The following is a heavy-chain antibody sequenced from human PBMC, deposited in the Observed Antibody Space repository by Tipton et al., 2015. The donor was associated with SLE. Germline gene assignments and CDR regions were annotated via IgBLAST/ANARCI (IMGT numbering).Heavy chain of an antibody. CDR3: SGDSLGVDH. V-gene: IGHV4-38-2*02. CDR1: GYSISSGYY. D-gene: IGHD3-10*01. J-gene: IGHJ5*02. Sequence: GLVKPSETLSLTCSVSGYSISSGYYWGWIRQPPGKGLEWIGCISYTGVTYYNPSLKSRVTVSLDTSKNQISLELTSVTAADTAVYYCSGDSLGVDHWGQGTLVTVSS. CDR2: ISYTGVT.